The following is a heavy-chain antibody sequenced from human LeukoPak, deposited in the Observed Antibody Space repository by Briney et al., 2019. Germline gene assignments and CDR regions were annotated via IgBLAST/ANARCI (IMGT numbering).Heavy chain of an antibody. V-gene: IGHV3-7*04. D-gene: IGHD1-14*01. CDR2: IKDDGSEK. Sequence: PGGSLRLSCAASGFTFSSYAMTWVRQAPGKGLEWVANIKDDGSEKYSVDPVKGRFTISRDNAKNLLYLQMSSLRAEDTAVYYCARARIDYWGQGTLVTVSS. J-gene: IGHJ4*02. CDR1: GFTFSSYA. CDR3: ARARIDY.